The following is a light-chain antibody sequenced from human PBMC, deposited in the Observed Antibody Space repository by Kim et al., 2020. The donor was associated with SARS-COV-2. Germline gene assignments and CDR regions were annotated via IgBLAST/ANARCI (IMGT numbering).Light chain of an antibody. CDR3: SSYTSSSTLV. CDR1: SSDVGGYNY. J-gene: IGLJ2*01. V-gene: IGLV2-14*01. CDR2: DVS. Sequence: QSVLTQPASVSGSPGQSITISCTGTSSDVGGYNYVSWYQQHPGKAPKLMIYDVSKRPSGVSNRFSGSKSGNTASLTISGLQAEDEADYYCSSYTSSSTLVFGGVTQLTVL.